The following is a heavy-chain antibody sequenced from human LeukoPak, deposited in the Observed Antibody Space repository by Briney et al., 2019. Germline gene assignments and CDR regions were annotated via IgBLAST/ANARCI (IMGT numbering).Heavy chain of an antibody. D-gene: IGHD3-22*01. J-gene: IGHJ4*02. CDR3: ARQQDSSGHQWTQIDY. V-gene: IGHV5-51*01. Sequence: GASLKISCKGSGYSFTKYWIGWVRQLPGKGLEWMGIIYPGDSDTRYNPSFQGQVIMSADKSISTAYLQWSSLKASDTAMYYCARQQDSSGHQWTQIDYWGQGTLVTVSS. CDR2: IYPGDSDT. CDR1: GYSFTKYW.